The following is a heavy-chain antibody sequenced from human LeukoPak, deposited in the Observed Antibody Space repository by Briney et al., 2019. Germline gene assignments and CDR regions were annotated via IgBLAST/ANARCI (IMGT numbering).Heavy chain of an antibody. D-gene: IGHD3-16*02. J-gene: IGHJ4*02. CDR1: GGSISSYY. V-gene: IGHV4-59*01. CDR2: IYYSGST. Sequence: SETLSLTCTVSGGSISSYYWSWIRQPPGKGLEWIGYIYYSGSTNYNPSLKSRVTISVDTSKNQFSLKLSSVTAAGTAVYYCARTRLRLGELSLYYFDYWGQGTLVTVSS. CDR3: ARTRLRLGELSLYYFDY.